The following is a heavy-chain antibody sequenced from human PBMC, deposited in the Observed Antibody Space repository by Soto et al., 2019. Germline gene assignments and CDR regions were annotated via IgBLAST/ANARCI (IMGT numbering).Heavy chain of an antibody. CDR2: IYWDDDK. CDR3: AHSPTVTGMDV. D-gene: IGHD4-4*01. V-gene: IGHV2-5*02. Sequence: QITLKESGPTLVKPTQTLTLTCTFSGFSLSTSGVGVGWIRQPPGKALEWLALIYWDDDKRYSPSLKSRLTTTKDTSKNQVVLTMTNMDPLDTATSSCAHSPTVTGMDVWGQGTTVTVSS. CDR1: GFSLSTSGVG. J-gene: IGHJ6*02.